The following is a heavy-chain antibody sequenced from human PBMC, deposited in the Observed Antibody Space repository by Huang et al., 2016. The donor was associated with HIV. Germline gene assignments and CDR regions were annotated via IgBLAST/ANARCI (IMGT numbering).Heavy chain of an antibody. CDR3: AMSLRYQYDSRSYWGRYFDY. Sequence: QVQLEQSGPAVRKPGSSVKVSCQASGGSFSDQIISWVRQAPGQRFEWVGGIIPLLRAPAYAKEFKGRVTMTADESTATIYMELNSLTSEDTAVYYCAMSLRYQYDSRSYWGRYFDYWGQGTLVTVSS. V-gene: IGHV1-69*01. CDR2: IIPLLRAP. D-gene: IGHD3-16*01. CDR1: GGSFSDQI. J-gene: IGHJ4*02.